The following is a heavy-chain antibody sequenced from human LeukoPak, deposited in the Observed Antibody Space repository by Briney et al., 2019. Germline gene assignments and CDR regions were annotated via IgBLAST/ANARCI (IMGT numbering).Heavy chain of an antibody. CDR1: GYTFTGYY. V-gene: IGHV1-2*02. CDR3: ARDMGYSSRAFDY. CDR2: INPNGGGT. Sequence: VASVKVSCKASGYTFTGYYMHWVRQAPGQGLEWMGWINPNGGGTNYAQKFQGRVTMTRDTSISTAYMELSRLRSDDTAVYYCARDMGYSSRAFDYWGQGTLVTVSS. D-gene: IGHD6-13*01. J-gene: IGHJ4*02.